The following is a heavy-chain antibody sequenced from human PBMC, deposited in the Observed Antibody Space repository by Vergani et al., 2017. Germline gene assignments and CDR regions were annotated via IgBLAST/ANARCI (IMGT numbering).Heavy chain of an antibody. D-gene: IGHD3-10*01. CDR1: GFIFSDHY. Sequence: EVQVVESGGGLIQPGGSLRLSCAASGFIFSDHYMDWVRQAPGKGLEWVGRIKSKTDGGTTDYAAPVKGRFTISRDDSKNTLYLQMNSLKTEDTAVYYCTTVSMVRGVITDYWGQGTLVTVSS. V-gene: IGHV3-15*01. J-gene: IGHJ4*02. CDR3: TTVSMVRGVITDY. CDR2: IKSKTDGGTT.